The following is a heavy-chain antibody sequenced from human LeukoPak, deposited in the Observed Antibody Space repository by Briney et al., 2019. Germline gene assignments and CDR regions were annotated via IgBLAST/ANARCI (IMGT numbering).Heavy chain of an antibody. CDR3: SRAPGQWLGTGMDV. CDR1: SGSISSDY. D-gene: IGHD6-19*01. V-gene: IGHV4-59*01. Sequence: SETLSLTCTVSSGSISSDYWNWIRQPPGKALEWIGYIYYSGNTNYNPSLESRVTISVDPSKTQFSLTLTSVTAADTAVYYCSRAPGQWLGTGMDVWGQGTTVTVSS. J-gene: IGHJ6*02. CDR2: IYYSGNT.